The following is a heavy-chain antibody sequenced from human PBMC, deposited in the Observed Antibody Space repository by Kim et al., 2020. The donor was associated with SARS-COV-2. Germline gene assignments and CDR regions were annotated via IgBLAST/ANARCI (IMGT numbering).Heavy chain of an antibody. CDR1: GFTFSSYG. V-gene: IGHV3-33*06. D-gene: IGHD4-17*01. CDR3: AKDLDDYGVQGGDY. Sequence: GGSLRLSCAASGFTFSSYGMHWVRQAPGKGLEWVAVIWYDGSNKYYADSVKGRFTISRDNSKNTLYLQMNSLRAEDTAVYYCAKDLDDYGVQGGDYWGQGTLVTVSS. CDR2: IWYDGSNK. J-gene: IGHJ4*02.